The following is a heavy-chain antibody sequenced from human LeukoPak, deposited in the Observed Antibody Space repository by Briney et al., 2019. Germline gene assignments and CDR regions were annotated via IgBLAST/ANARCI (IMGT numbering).Heavy chain of an antibody. CDR3: ARDLVGYSSSLTASWFDP. D-gene: IGHD6-13*01. CDR1: GGSISSHY. V-gene: IGHV4-59*11. CDR2: IYYSGST. Sequence: PSETLSLTCTVSGGSISSHYWSWIRQPPGKGLEWIGYIYYSGSTNYNPSLKSRVTISVDTSKNQFSLKLSSVTAADTAVYYCARDLVGYSSSLTASWFDPWGQGTLVTVSS. J-gene: IGHJ5*02.